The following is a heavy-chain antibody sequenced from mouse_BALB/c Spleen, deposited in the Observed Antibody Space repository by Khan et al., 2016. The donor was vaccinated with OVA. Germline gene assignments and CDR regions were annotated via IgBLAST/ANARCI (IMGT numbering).Heavy chain of an antibody. V-gene: IGHV2-9*02. D-gene: IGHD2-1*01. J-gene: IGHJ1*01. CDR2: IWTGGST. CDR1: GFSLTSYG. CDR3: ARYYGNCGWYFDV. Sequence: QVQLKESGPGLVAPSQSLSITCTVSGFSLTSYGVHWVRQPPGKGLEWLGVIWTGGSTNYNSALMSRLSISKDNSKSQVFLKMNSLQTDDTAMYXCARYYGNCGWYFDVWGAGTTVTVSS.